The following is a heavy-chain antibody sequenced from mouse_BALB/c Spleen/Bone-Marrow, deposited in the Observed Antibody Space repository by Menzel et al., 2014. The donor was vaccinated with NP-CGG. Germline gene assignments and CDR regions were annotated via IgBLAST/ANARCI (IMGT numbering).Heavy chain of an antibody. Sequence: QVHVKQSGPELVKPGASVKISCKASGYAFSTSWMNWVKQRPGQGLEWIGRIYPGDGDTNYNGKFKGKATLTADKSSSTACMQLSSLTSVDSAVYFCARSDGYRAMDYWGQGTSVTVSS. D-gene: IGHD2-3*01. CDR3: ARSDGYRAMDY. V-gene: IGHV1-82*01. J-gene: IGHJ4*01. CDR1: GYAFSTSW. CDR2: IYPGDGDT.